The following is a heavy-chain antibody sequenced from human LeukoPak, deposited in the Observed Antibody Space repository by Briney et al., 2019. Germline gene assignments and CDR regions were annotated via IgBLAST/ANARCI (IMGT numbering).Heavy chain of an antibody. D-gene: IGHD3-22*01. Sequence: SETLSLTCAVYGGSFSGYYWSWIRQPPGKGLDWIGEINHSGSTNYNPSLKSRVTISVDTSKNQFSLKLSSVTAADTAVYYCARLKRRGTYYYDSSGYSYFDYWGQGTLVTVSS. CDR1: GGSFSGYY. J-gene: IGHJ4*02. CDR3: ARLKRRGTYYYDSSGYSYFDY. CDR2: INHSGST. V-gene: IGHV4-34*01.